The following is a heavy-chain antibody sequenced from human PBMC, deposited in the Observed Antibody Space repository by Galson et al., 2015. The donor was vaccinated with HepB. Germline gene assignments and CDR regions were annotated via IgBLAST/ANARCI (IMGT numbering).Heavy chain of an antibody. V-gene: IGHV3-23*01. J-gene: IGHJ4*02. CDR2: ITGGGKRK. CDR3: ARLAILGATPHYFDY. CDR1: GFRFTNYS. Sequence: SLRLSCATSGFRFTNYSMSWVRQAPGKGLQWVSAITGGGKRKYYADSVKGRFTTSRDSSSNTVFLLMTSLRVDDTAVYYCARLAILGATPHYFDYLGQGTLVTVSS. D-gene: IGHD3-16*01.